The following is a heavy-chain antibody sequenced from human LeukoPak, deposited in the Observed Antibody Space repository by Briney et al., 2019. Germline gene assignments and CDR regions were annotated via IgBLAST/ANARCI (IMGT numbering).Heavy chain of an antibody. CDR3: ARISAYSGTYY. CDR1: GGSISSSSYY. Sequence: PSETLSLTCTVSGGSISSSSYYWGWIRQPPGKGLEWIGSIYYSGSTYYNPSLKSRVTISVDTSKNQFSLKLSSVTAADTAVYYCARISAYSGTYYWGQGTLVTVSS. D-gene: IGHD1-26*01. V-gene: IGHV4-39*01. CDR2: IYYSGST. J-gene: IGHJ4*02.